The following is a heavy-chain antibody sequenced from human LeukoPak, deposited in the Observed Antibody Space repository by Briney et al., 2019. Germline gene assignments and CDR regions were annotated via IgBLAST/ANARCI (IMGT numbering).Heavy chain of an antibody. D-gene: IGHD1-26*01. J-gene: IGHJ4*02. CDR2: INQDGSGE. Sequence: GGSLRLSCTASGFPFSTYWLSWVRQAPGKGLEWVANINQDGSGEYYAGSVKGRFTISRDNAKNSLYLQMNSLRAEDTAVYFCARGTIEGATKFHYFDYWGQGVPVTVSS. V-gene: IGHV3-7*01. CDR1: GFPFSTYW. CDR3: ARGTIEGATKFHYFDY.